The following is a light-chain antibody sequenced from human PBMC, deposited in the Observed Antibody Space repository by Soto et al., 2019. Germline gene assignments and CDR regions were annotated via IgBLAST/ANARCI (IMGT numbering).Light chain of an antibody. Sequence: SYDLTQPPSVSVAPGQTARITFEGNNIGSNSVHWYHQKPGQAPVLVVYDDSDRPSGIPERFSGSNSGNTATLTISRVEAGDEADYYCQVWNSSSDHYVFGTGTKVTVL. J-gene: IGLJ1*01. CDR1: NIGSNS. CDR2: DDS. CDR3: QVWNSSSDHYV. V-gene: IGLV3-21*02.